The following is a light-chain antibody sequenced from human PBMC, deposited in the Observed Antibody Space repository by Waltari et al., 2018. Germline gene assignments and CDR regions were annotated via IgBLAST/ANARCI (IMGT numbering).Light chain of an antibody. Sequence: EIVLTQSPATLSVSPGESVTLSCRASQNIASNLAWYQQKPGQVPRLLIYGASSRATDVAARFSGSGSGSDFTLTISSLQSEDFAVYYCQQYNNWPLTFGGGTKVEIK. CDR3: QQYNNWPLT. CDR1: QNIASN. J-gene: IGKJ4*01. CDR2: GAS. V-gene: IGKV3D-15*01.